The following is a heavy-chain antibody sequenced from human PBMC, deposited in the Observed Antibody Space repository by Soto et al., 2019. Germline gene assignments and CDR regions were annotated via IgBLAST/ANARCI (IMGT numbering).Heavy chain of an antibody. CDR3: ARVCGGDCGNAFDV. V-gene: IGHV3-33*05. J-gene: IGHJ3*01. CDR1: GFTFSAYG. Sequence: QVQLVESGGGVVQPGRSLRLSCAASGFTFSAYGIHWVRQAPGKGLEWVATISFDSRDKWYVDSMKGRLTISRENSRNTVYLQMDILRAEDTAVYHCARVCGGDCGNAFDVWGQGTVVTVSS. CDR2: ISFDSRDK. D-gene: IGHD2-21*02.